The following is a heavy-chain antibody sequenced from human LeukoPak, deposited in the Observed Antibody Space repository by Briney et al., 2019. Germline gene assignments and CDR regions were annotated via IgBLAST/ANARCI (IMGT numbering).Heavy chain of an antibody. J-gene: IGHJ6*03. CDR3: ARDRLRGSHYYYYMDV. CDR1: GFTFSSYS. Sequence: PGGSLRLSCAASGFTFSSYSMNWVRQAPGKGLESVSYISSSSSTIYYADSVKGRFTISRDNAKNSLYLQMNSLRAEDTAVYYCARDRLRGSHYYYYMDVWGKGTTVTISS. D-gene: IGHD2-15*01. CDR2: ISSSSSTI. V-gene: IGHV3-48*01.